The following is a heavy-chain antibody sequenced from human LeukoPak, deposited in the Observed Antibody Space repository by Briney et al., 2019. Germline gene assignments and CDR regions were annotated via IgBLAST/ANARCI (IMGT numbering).Heavy chain of an antibody. D-gene: IGHD1-20*01. V-gene: IGHV4-59*01. Sequence: SETLSLTCTVSGGSISSYYWSWIRQPPGKGLEWIGYIYYSGSTNYNPSLKSRVTISVDTSKNQFSLKLSSVTAADTAVYYCARGPEYNWNDWTLDYWGQGTLDTVSS. CDR3: ARGPEYNWNDWTLDY. J-gene: IGHJ4*02. CDR1: GGSISSYY. CDR2: IYYSGST.